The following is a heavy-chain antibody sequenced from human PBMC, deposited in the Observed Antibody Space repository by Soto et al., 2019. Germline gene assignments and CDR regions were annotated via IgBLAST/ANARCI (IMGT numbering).Heavy chain of an antibody. D-gene: IGHD5-12*01. CDR2: INHRGSA. V-gene: IGHV4-34*01. CDR1: GGSISSYY. CDR3: ARLEGLATISYYFDF. Sequence: PSETLSLTCTVSGGSISSYYWSWIRQPPGKGLEWIGGINHRGSAYYNPSLQTRVTISLDTSKNQFSLKLNSVTAADSAVYFCARLEGLATISYYFDFWGPGALVTVSS. J-gene: IGHJ4*02.